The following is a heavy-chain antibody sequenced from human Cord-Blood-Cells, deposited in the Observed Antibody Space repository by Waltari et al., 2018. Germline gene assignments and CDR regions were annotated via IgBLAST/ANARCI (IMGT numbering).Heavy chain of an antibody. CDR2: IYSGGST. CDR1: GFTVSSNY. V-gene: IGHV3-53*01. CDR3: ARGGGRDMRDGYNDY. D-gene: IGHD5-12*01. Sequence: EVQLVESGGGLIQPGGSLRLSCAASGFTVSSNYMSWVRQAPGKGKEWVSVIYSGGSTEYADSGKGQFTISRDNSKTTLYLQMNSLRAEDTAVYYCARGGGRDMRDGYNDYWGQGTLVTVSS. J-gene: IGHJ4*02.